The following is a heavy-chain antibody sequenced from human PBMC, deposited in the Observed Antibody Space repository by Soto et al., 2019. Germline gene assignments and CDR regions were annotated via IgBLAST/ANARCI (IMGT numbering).Heavy chain of an antibody. V-gene: IGHV4-39*02. CDR1: GFSISSSICY. CDR3: ARRLGDPYYYMDV. Sequence: PSETLSLPCTVSGFSISSSICYWGWIRQPPGKGLEWIGSIYYSGSTYYNPSLKSRVTISVDTSKNHFSLKLTSVTATDTAVYYCARRLGDPYYYMDVWGKGTTVTVSS. CDR2: IYYSGST. D-gene: IGHD3-10*01. J-gene: IGHJ6*03.